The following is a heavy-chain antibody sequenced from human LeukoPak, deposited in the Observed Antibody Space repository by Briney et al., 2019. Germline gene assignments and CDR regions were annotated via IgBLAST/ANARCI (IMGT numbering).Heavy chain of an antibody. CDR1: DDSISDYY. CDR2: FYNSGRS. CDR3: ARNLYDSSGSMGIYTFDY. D-gene: IGHD3-22*01. Sequence: SETLSLTCTVSDDSISDYYRGWIRQPPGKGLEWIGYFYNSGRSTYNPSLKSRVTISVDTSKNQFSLKLSSVTAADTAVYYCARNLYDSSGSMGIYTFDYWGQGTLVTVSS. J-gene: IGHJ4*02. V-gene: IGHV4-59*01.